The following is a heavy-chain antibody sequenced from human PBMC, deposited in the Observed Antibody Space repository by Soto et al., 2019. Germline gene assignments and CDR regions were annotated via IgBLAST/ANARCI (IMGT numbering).Heavy chain of an antibody. J-gene: IGHJ6*02. CDR1: GLSLGTAGIC. D-gene: IGHD6-19*01. CDR2: IFPTDEN. CDR3: ARICGAGWSGGFSYYGMDV. Sequence: QVTLKESGPVLVKTTETLTLTSAVSGLSLGTAGICVTWSRQTPGRALEWPAHIFPTDENSYSTTLKNRLVISKDTSRGTVVLTVTNVNPLDTATYYYARICGAGWSGGFSYYGMDVWGHGIAVTVSS. V-gene: IGHV2-26*01.